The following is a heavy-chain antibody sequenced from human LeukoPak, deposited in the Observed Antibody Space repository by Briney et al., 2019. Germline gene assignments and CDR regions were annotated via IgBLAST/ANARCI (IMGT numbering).Heavy chain of an antibody. CDR2: INPNSGGT. J-gene: IGHJ6*02. Sequence: ASVKVSCKASAYTFTGYHMHWVRQAPGQGLERMGWINPNSGGTKYAQKFQGRVTMTRDTSISTAYMELSRLRSDDTAVYYCARDYYGSGSHYAHYYGMDVWGQGTTVTVSS. V-gene: IGHV1-2*02. D-gene: IGHD3-10*01. CDR1: AYTFTGYH. CDR3: ARDYYGSGSHYAHYYGMDV.